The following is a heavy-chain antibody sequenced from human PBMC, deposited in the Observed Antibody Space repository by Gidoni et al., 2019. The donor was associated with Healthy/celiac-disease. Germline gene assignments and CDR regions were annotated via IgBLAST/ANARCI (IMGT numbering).Heavy chain of an antibody. CDR1: GYSISSGYY. V-gene: IGHV4-38-2*01. Sequence: QVQLQESGPGLVKPSETLSRNCAVSGYSISSGYYWGWIRQPPGKGLEWIGSISHSGSTYYNPSLKSRVTISVDTSKNQFSLKLSSVTAADTAVYYCARVVTNAFDIWGQGTMVTVSS. CDR3: ARVVTNAFDI. J-gene: IGHJ3*02. CDR2: ISHSGST. D-gene: IGHD4-17*01.